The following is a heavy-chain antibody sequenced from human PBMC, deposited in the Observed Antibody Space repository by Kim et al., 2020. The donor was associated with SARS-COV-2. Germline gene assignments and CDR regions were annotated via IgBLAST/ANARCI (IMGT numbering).Heavy chain of an antibody. D-gene: IGHD5-12*01. J-gene: IGHJ6*02. V-gene: IGHV3-74*01. Sequence: GGSLRLSCAASGFAFDGYWMHWVRQVPGKGPLWVSVISSDGRVITYADSVKGRFTISRDNAKSTLYLQMRGLRAEDTAVYYCARDSRYAADVWGQGTTVTV. CDR1: GFAFDGYW. CDR3: ARDSRYAADV. CDR2: ISSDGRVI.